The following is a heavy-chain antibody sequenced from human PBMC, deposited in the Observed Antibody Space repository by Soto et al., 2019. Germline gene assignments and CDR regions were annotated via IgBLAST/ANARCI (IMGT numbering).Heavy chain of an antibody. CDR3: AREGYCSGGSCYNSGWFDP. D-gene: IGHD2-15*01. J-gene: IGHJ5*02. CDR1: GGSISSGGYY. CDR2: IYYSGST. V-gene: IGHV4-31*03. Sequence: QVQLQESGPGLVKPSQTLSLTCTVSGGSISSGGYYWSWIRQHPGKRLEWIGYIYYSGSTYYNPSLKSRVTISVDTSKNQFSLKLSSVTAADTAVYYCAREGYCSGGSCYNSGWFDPWGQGTLVTVSS.